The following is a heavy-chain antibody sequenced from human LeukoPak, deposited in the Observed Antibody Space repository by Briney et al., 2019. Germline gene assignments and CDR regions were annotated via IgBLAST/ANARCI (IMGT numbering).Heavy chain of an antibody. V-gene: IGHV5-51*01. CDR1: GYSFTSYW. CDR3: ARQRSSSPDYYGMDV. Sequence: GESLKISCKGSGYSFTSYWIGWVRQMPGKGLERMGIIYPGDSDTRYSPSFQGQVTISADKSISTAYLQWSSLKASDTAMYYCARQRSSSPDYYGMDVWGQGTTVTVSS. J-gene: IGHJ6*02. CDR2: IYPGDSDT. D-gene: IGHD6-13*01.